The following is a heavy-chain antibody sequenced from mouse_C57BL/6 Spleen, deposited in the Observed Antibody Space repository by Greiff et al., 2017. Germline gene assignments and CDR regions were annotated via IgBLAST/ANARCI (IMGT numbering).Heavy chain of an antibody. CDR2: IDPEKGDT. V-gene: IGHV14-4*01. Sequence: VQLQQSGAELVRPGASVTLSCTASGFNIKDDYMHWVKQRPEQGLEWIGWIDPEKGDTEYASKFQGKATITADTSSNTAYLQLSSLTSEDTAVYYCTTDYGSSTGGYWGQGTTLTVSS. CDR3: TTDYGSSTGGY. J-gene: IGHJ2*01. CDR1: GFNIKDDY. D-gene: IGHD1-1*01.